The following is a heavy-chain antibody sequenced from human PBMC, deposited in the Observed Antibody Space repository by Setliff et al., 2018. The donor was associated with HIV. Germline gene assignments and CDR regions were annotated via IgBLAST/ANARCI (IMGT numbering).Heavy chain of an antibody. CDR2: ISTSGKT. J-gene: IGHJ4*02. CDR3: ARDDRCSGGSCYSY. CDR1: GGSISSGDYY. V-gene: IGHV4-61*09. Sequence: PSETLSLTCTVSGGSISSGDYYWSWIRQPAGKGLEWIGHISTSGKTNYNPSLKSRVTISVDTSNNQFSLNLSSVTAADTAVYYCARDDRCSGGSCYSYWGQGSLVTVSS. D-gene: IGHD2-15*01.